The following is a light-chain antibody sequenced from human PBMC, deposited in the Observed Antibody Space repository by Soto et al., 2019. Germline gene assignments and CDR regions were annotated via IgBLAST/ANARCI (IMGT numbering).Light chain of an antibody. CDR3: QQYNKWPPLT. V-gene: IGKV3-15*01. Sequence: EIVMTQSPATLSVSPGEGATLSCRASQSVSSDLAWYQQKPGQAPRLLIYGASTRATGIPARFSGSGSGTEFTFTISGLQSEDFAVYYCQQYNKWPPLTFGGGTKVEIK. J-gene: IGKJ4*01. CDR2: GAS. CDR1: QSVSSD.